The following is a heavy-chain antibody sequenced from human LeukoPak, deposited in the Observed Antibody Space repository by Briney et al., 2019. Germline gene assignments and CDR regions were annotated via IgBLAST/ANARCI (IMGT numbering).Heavy chain of an antibody. D-gene: IGHD6-6*01. CDR3: ARLHQSIAALAPFDL. CDR1: GFTFSDYY. J-gene: IGHJ2*01. CDR2: SSSSGSTI. V-gene: IGHV3-11*04. Sequence: GGSLRLSCAASGFTFSDYYMSWIRQAPGKGLEWVSYSSSSGSTIYYADSVKGRFTISRDNAKNSLYLQMNSLRAEDTAVYYCARLHQSIAALAPFDLWGRGTLVTVSP.